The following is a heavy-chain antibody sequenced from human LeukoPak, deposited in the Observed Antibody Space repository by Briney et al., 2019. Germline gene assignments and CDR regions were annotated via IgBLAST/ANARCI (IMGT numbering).Heavy chain of an antibody. CDR1: GFTFSNYW. CDR3: ARGDAFSGDH. V-gene: IGHV3-7*04. Sequence: PGGFLRLSCVASGFTFSNYWMSWVRQAPGRGLELVANINRDGSEEYYVDSVKGRFTISRDNTKNSLYVQMNSLKAEDTAVYYCARGDAFSGDHWGQGALVTVSS. J-gene: IGHJ4*02. CDR2: INRDGSEE. D-gene: IGHD2-2*01.